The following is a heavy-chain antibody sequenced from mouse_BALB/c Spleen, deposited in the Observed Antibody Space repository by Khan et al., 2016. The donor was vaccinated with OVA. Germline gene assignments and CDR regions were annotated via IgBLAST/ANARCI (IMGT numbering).Heavy chain of an antibody. CDR3: ARLAYYYNREGFAY. D-gene: IGHD1-1*01. Sequence: EVELVESGGDFVRPGGSLNLSCAASGFTFSTYGMSWVRQTPDKRMEWVATINTGGAYTYYPDTVKGRFTISRDNAKNTLYLQLSSLKSEDTAIYYCARLAYYYNREGFAYWGRGTLGTVSA. CDR1: GFTFSTYG. V-gene: IGHV5-6*01. CDR2: INTGGAYT. J-gene: IGHJ3*01.